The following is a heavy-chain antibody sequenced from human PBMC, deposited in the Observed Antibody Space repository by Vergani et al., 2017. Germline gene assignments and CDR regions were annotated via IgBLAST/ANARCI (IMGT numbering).Heavy chain of an antibody. CDR3: ARGGGSSTSCYSWYFDL. V-gene: IGHV4-39*01. J-gene: IGHJ2*01. CDR2: IYYSGST. Sequence: QLQLQESGPGLVKPSETLSLTCTVSGGSINSNTYYWGWIRQPPGKGLEWIASIYYSGSTYYNPSLKSRITISVDMSKNQFSLRLSSVTASDTAVYYCARGGGSSTSCYSWYFDLWGRGTLVTVSS. D-gene: IGHD2-2*01. CDR1: GGSINSNTYY.